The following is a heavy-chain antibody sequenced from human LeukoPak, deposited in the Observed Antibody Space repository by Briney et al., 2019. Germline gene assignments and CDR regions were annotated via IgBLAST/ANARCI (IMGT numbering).Heavy chain of an antibody. CDR2: ISSSSSYI. CDR1: GFTFSSYS. D-gene: IGHD3-9*01. J-gene: IGHJ3*02. V-gene: IGHV3-21*01. Sequence: GGSLRLSCAASGFTFSSYSMSWVRQAPGKGLEGVSSISSSSSYIYYADSVTGRFIISRDNGNNSLYLQMNSLRAEDTAVYYCARAPRYYDILTGYSMQDAFDIWGQGTMVTVSS. CDR3: ARAPRYYDILTGYSMQDAFDI.